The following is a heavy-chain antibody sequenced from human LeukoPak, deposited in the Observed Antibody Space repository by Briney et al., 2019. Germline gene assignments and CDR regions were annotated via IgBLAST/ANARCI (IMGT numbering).Heavy chain of an antibody. J-gene: IGHJ3*02. V-gene: IGHV4-59*08. Sequence: SETLSLTCTVSGGSLSSYYWIWIRQPPGKGLEWIGYVHYSGTTTYNPSLKSRVTMSVDTPKNQFSLKLSSVTAADTAVYYCARHENWGSSKGDSFHIWGQGKMVTVSS. CDR3: ARHENWGSSKGDSFHI. CDR1: GGSLSSYY. CDR2: VHYSGTT. D-gene: IGHD7-27*01.